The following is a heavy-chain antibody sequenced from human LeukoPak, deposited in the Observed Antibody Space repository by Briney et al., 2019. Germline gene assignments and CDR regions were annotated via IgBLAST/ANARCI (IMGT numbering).Heavy chain of an antibody. Sequence: KPSETLSLTCTVSGGYISSYYWSWIRQPAGKGLEWIGRIYTSGSTNYNPSLKSRVTMSVDTSKNQFSLKLSSVTAADTAVYYCVGDYGDYVGYYFDYWGQGTLVTVSS. CDR1: GGYISSYY. D-gene: IGHD4-17*01. J-gene: IGHJ4*02. CDR2: IYTSGST. CDR3: VGDYGDYVGYYFDY. V-gene: IGHV4-4*07.